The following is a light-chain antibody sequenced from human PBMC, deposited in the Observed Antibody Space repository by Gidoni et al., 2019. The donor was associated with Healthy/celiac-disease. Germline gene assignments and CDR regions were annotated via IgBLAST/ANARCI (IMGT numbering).Light chain of an antibody. J-gene: IGKJ1*01. CDR3: QQYGSSPRT. CDR1: QSVSSSY. V-gene: IGKV3-20*01. Sequence: EIVLTQSPVTLSLSPGERATLSCRASQSVSSSYLAWYQQKPGQSPRLLIYGASSRATGIPDRFSGSGSGTDFTLTISRLEPEDFAVYYWQQYGSSPRTFGQGTKVEIK. CDR2: GAS.